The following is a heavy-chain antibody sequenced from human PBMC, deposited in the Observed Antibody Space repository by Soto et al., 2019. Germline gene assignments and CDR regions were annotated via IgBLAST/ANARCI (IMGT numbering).Heavy chain of an antibody. CDR2: ISSSSSTI. V-gene: IGHV3-48*01. D-gene: IGHD3-10*01. Sequence: EVQLVESGGGLVQPGGSLRLSCAASGFTFSSYSMNWVRQAPGKGLEWVSYISSSSSTIYYADSVKGLFTISRDNANNSLYLQMNSLRAEDTAVYYCARENYYGSGSYYSPQNWFDPWGQGTLVTVSS. J-gene: IGHJ5*02. CDR3: ARENYYGSGSYYSPQNWFDP. CDR1: GFTFSSYS.